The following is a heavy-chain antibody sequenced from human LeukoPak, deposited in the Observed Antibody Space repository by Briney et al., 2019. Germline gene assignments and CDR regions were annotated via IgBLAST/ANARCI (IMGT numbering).Heavy chain of an antibody. CDR3: ATLSPMAPSY. Sequence: PSETLSLTCTVSDGSINSGSYYWNWIRQPAGKGLEWIGRIYASGSTNYNPSLKSRVTISIDTSKSRFSLNLNSVTAADTAVYYCATLSPMAPSYWGQGTLVTVSS. CDR1: DGSINSGSYY. D-gene: IGHD5-12*01. V-gene: IGHV4-61*02. J-gene: IGHJ4*02. CDR2: IYASGST.